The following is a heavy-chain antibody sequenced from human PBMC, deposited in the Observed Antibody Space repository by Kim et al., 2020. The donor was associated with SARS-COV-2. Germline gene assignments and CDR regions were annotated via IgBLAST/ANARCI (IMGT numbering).Heavy chain of an antibody. V-gene: IGHV6-1*01. Sequence: DYAVSVKSRITIHPDTSKNQFSLQLNSVTPEDTAVYYCARGYGGSYSFLRWGQGTLVTVSS. J-gene: IGHJ4*02. D-gene: IGHD1-26*01. CDR3: ARGYGGSYSFLR.